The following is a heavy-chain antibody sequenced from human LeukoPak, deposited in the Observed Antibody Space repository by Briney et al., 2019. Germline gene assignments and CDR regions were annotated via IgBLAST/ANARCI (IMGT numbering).Heavy chain of an antibody. CDR2: ICNSWST. D-gene: IGHD3-3*01. V-gene: IGHV4-61*02. CDR3: ARETPSYYDFWSGYYPYYFDY. J-gene: IGHJ4*02. CDR1: GGSISSGSYY. Sequence: TLSLTCAVWGGSISSGSYYGSWIRQPAGKGLEGIGRICNSWSTNYNPSLKSRVNISVDTYKNQFSLKLSSVTAADTAVYYCARETPSYYDFWSGYYPYYFDYWGQGTLVTVSS.